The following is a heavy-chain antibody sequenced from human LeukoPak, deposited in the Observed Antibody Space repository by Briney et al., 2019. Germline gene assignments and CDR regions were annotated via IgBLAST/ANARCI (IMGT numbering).Heavy chain of an antibody. D-gene: IGHD3-9*01. CDR3: ARTDILTGHDAFDI. J-gene: IGHJ3*02. Sequence: SETLSLTCTVSDYSISSGYYWGWIRQPPGKELEWIGSLYHSGSTYYNPSLKSRVTISVDTSKNQFSLKLSSVTAADTAVYYCARTDILTGHDAFDIWGQGTMVTVSS. V-gene: IGHV4-38-2*02. CDR1: DYSISSGYY. CDR2: LYHSGST.